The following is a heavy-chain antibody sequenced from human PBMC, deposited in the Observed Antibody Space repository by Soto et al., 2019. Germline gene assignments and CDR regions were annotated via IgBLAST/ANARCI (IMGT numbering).Heavy chain of an antibody. Sequence: GASVKVSCKASGGTFSSYAISWVRQAPGQGLEWMGGIIPIFGTANYAQKFQGRVTITADKSTSTAYMELSSLRSEDTAVYYCGTSIAAHSRAPYYYYGMDVWGQGTTVTVSS. V-gene: IGHV1-69*06. D-gene: IGHD6-6*01. CDR3: GTSIAAHSRAPYYYYGMDV. CDR2: IIPIFGTA. CDR1: GGTFSSYA. J-gene: IGHJ6*02.